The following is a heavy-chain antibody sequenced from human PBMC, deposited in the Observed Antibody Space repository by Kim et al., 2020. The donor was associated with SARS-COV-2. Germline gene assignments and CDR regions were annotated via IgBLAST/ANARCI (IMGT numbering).Heavy chain of an antibody. J-gene: IGHJ6*02. CDR3: TRAEDVLRYFDWYYGMDV. CDR2: IRSKAYGGTT. V-gene: IGHV3-49*03. D-gene: IGHD3-9*01. Sequence: GGSLRLSCTASGFTFGDYAMSWFRQAPGKGLEWVGFIRSKAYGGTTEYAASVKGRFTISRDDSKSIAYLQMNSLKTEDTAVYYCTRAEDVLRYFDWYYGMDVWGQGTTVTVSS. CDR1: GFTFGDYA.